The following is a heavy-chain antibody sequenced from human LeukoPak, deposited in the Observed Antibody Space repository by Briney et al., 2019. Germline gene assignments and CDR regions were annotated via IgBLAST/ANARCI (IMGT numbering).Heavy chain of an antibody. Sequence: GGSLRLSCAASGFTFSSYAMSWVRQAPGKGLEWVSSITDSGGDTFYADSVEGRFTISRDNSKNAVYLQMNSLTGEDTAIYYCSKRMDAVMGTSQAFAIWGQGTVVTVSS. D-gene: IGHD1-7*01. CDR2: ITDSGGDT. CDR1: GFTFSSYA. CDR3: SKRMDAVMGTSQAFAI. V-gene: IGHV3-23*01. J-gene: IGHJ3*02.